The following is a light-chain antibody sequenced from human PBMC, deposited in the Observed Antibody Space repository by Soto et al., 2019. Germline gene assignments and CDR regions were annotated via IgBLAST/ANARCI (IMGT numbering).Light chain of an antibody. CDR2: DAS. V-gene: IGKV3-15*01. CDR1: QSVSNN. CDR3: QQYNNCPPWT. Sequence: ILMTQSPATLSVSPGERATLSCRASQSVSNNLAWYQQKPGQAPRLLIYDASTRATGIPARFSGSGSGTAVTPTISGLQSEDFEVYYCQQYNNCPPWTFGQGTKVEIK. J-gene: IGKJ1*01.